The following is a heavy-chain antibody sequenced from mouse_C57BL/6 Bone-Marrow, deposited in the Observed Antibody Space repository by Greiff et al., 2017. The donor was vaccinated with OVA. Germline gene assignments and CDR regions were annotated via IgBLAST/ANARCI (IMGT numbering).Heavy chain of an antibody. CDR2: INYDGSST. D-gene: IGHD1-1*01. J-gene: IGHJ4*01. CDR1: GFTFSDYY. CDR3: ARYYYGRAGPYAMDY. V-gene: IGHV5-16*01. Sequence: EVQVVESEGGLVQPGSSMKLSCTASGFTFSDYYMAWVRQVPEKGLEWVANINYDGSSTYYLDSLKSRFIISRDNAKNILYLQMSSLKSEDTATYYCARYYYGRAGPYAMDYWGQGTSVTVSS.